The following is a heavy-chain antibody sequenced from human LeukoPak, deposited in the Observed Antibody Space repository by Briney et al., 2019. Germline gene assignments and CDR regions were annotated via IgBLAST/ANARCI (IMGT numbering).Heavy chain of an antibody. D-gene: IGHD2-15*01. CDR1: GFTFSSYA. CDR3: AREQGYCSH. CDR2: ISGSGDKT. J-gene: IGHJ4*02. V-gene: IGHV3-23*01. Sequence: GGSLRLSCAASGFTFSSYAMSWVRQAPGKGLEWVSLISGSGDKTYYADSVKGRFTISRDNSKNSLYLQMNSLRVEDTAVYYCAREQGYCSHWGQGTLVTVSS.